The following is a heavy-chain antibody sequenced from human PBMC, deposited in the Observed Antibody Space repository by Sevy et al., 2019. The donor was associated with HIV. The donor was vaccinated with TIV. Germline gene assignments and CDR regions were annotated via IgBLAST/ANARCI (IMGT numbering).Heavy chain of an antibody. J-gene: IGHJ6*03. D-gene: IGHD3-3*01. CDR2: IIPIFGTA. Sequence: ASVKVSCKASGGTFSSYAISWVRQAPGQGLEWMGRIIPIFGTANYALKFQGRVTITADESTSTAYMELSSLRSEDTAVYYCARDRRLEVTPPYYYYMDVWGKGTTVTVSS. CDR3: ARDRRLEVTPPYYYYMDV. CDR1: GGTFSSYA. V-gene: IGHV1-69*13.